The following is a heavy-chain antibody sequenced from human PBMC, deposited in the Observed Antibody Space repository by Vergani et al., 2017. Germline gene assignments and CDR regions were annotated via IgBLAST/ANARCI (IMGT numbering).Heavy chain of an antibody. CDR3: AKARDPNCKGGNCYSYYYGLDL. V-gene: IGHV3-48*01. Sequence: EVQLVESGGGLVKPGGSLRLSCAASGFTFSAYGMNWVRQAPGKGLEWISYISSLSKIIYYADTVKGRFTISRDNARGSLSLQMNSLRVEDTAIYYCAKARDPNCKGGNCYSYYYGLDLWGQGTTVTVSS. D-gene: IGHD2-21*01. J-gene: IGHJ6*02. CDR2: ISSLSKII. CDR1: GFTFSAYG.